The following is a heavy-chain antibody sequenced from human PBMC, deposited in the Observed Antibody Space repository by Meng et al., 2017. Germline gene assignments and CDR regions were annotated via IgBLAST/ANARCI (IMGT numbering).Heavy chain of an antibody. CDR1: GGAFSGYY. CDR3: ARRGIAARPFYY. D-gene: IGHD6-6*01. J-gene: IGHJ4*02. CDR2: NNHSGST. V-gene: IGHV4-34*01. Sequence: VVPTQWGAGLLKPSDTLSLTWAVYGGAFSGYYWSWIRQPPGKGLEWIGENNHSGSTNYNPSLKSRVTISVDTSKNQFSLKLSSVTAADTAVYYCARRGIAARPFYYWGQGTLVTVSS.